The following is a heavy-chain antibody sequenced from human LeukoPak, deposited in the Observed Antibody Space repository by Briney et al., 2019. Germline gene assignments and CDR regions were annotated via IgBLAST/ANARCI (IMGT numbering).Heavy chain of an antibody. CDR3: ARGPPRGKYYYMDV. J-gene: IGHJ6*03. V-gene: IGHV3-13*01. D-gene: IGHD1-1*01. CDR1: GFTFSSFD. Sequence: GGSLRLSCAASGFTFSSFDMHWVRQPTGQGLEWVSTIGTASDTYYPGSVEGRFTLSRDNAKNSLCLQMNSLTAGDTAVYYCARGPPRGKYYYMDVWSKGTTVTVSS. CDR2: IGTASDT.